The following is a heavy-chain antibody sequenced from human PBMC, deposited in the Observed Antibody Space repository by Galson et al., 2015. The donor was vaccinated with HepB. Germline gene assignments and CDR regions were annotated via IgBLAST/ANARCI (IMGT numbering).Heavy chain of an antibody. CDR3: ARGHLGRGPGRYYFDY. J-gene: IGHJ4*02. Sequence: SVKVSCKASGYTFTGYYMHWVRQAPGQGLEWMGWINPNSGGTNYAQKFQGRVTMTRDTSISTAYMELSRLRSDDTAVYYCARGHLGRGPGRYYFDYWGQGTLVTVSS. CDR2: INPNSGGT. D-gene: IGHD3-10*01. V-gene: IGHV1-2*02. CDR1: GYTFTGYY.